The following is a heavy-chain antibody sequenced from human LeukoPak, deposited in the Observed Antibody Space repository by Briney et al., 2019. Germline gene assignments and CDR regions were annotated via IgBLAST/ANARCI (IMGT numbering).Heavy chain of an antibody. V-gene: IGHV3-74*01. CDR1: GFTFSSYW. Sequence: PGGSLRLSCAVSGFTFSSYWMHWVRQAPGKGLVWVSRISGDGTSTRYADSVKGRFTISRDNAKNSLYLQMNSLRAEDTAVYYCARDLRNLRYCSSTSCPIWGQGTMVTVSS. D-gene: IGHD2-2*01. CDR2: ISGDGTST. CDR3: ARDLRNLRYCSSTSCPI. J-gene: IGHJ3*02.